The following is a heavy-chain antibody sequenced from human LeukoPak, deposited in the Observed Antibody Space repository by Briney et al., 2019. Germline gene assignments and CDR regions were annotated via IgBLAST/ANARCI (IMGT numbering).Heavy chain of an antibody. CDR3: ARVGRSYAADY. Sequence: ASVKVSCKASGYTFIDHGIIWVRQAPGQGLEWMGWINAHNGDTNYAQKLQGRAILTTDTSTSTAYMELRSLRSDDTAVYYCARVGRSYAADYWGQGTLVTVSS. V-gene: IGHV1-18*01. J-gene: IGHJ4*02. D-gene: IGHD3-16*01. CDR2: INAHNGDT. CDR1: GYTFIDHG.